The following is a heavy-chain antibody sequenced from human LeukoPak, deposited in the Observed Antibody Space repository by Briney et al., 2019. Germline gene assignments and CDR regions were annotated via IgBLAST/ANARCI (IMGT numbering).Heavy chain of an antibody. CDR2: INHSGST. CDR3: ARLVPRIAVVDY. Sequence: PSETLSLTCAVYGGSFSGYYWSWIRQPPGKGLEWIGEINHSGSTNYNPSLKSRVTISVDTSKNQFSLKLSSVTAADTAVYYCARLVPRIAVVDYWGQGTLVTVSS. CDR1: GGSFSGYY. J-gene: IGHJ4*02. D-gene: IGHD6-19*01. V-gene: IGHV4-34*01.